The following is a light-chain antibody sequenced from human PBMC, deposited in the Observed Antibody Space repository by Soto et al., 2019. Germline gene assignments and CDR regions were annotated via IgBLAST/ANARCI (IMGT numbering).Light chain of an antibody. Sequence: QSVLAQPPSVSAAPGQNVTISCSGSSSTTGNNYVSWYQHLPGTAPKLLIYDNNKRPSGIPDRFSGFKSGTSATLGITGLQAEDEADYYCSSYTSSSTLYVFGTGTRSPS. J-gene: IGLJ1*01. CDR3: SSYTSSSTLYV. V-gene: IGLV1-51*01. CDR1: SSTTGNNY. CDR2: DNN.